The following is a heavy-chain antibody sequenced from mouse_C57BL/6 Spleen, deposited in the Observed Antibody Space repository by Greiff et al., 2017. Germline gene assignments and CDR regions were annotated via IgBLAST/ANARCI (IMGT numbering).Heavy chain of an antibody. CDR1: GFTFSSYT. Sequence: EVQGVESGGGLVKPGGSLKLSCAASGFTFSSYTMSWVRQTPEKRLEWVATISGGGGNTYYPDSVKGRFTISRDNAKNTLYLQMSSLRSEDTALYYCARGITTAPAWFAYWGQGTLVTVSA. J-gene: IGHJ3*01. CDR2: ISGGGGNT. CDR3: ARGITTAPAWFAY. V-gene: IGHV5-9*01. D-gene: IGHD1-1*01.